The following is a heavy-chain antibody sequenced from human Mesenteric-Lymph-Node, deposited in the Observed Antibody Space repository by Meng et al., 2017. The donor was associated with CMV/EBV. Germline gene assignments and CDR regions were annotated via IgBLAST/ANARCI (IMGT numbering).Heavy chain of an antibody. V-gene: IGHV4-59*01. D-gene: IGHD2-15*01. J-gene: IGHJ6*02. CDR1: GGSISSYY. CDR3: ARAPRYCSGGSCYPNTYYYGMDV. Sequence: SETLSLTCSVSGGSISSYYWSWIRQPPGKGLEWIGYINYSGSTNYNPSLKSRVTMSIDMSKDKFSLKLRSVTAADTAVYYCARAPRYCSGGSCYPNTYYYGMDVWGQGTTVTVSS. CDR2: INYSGST.